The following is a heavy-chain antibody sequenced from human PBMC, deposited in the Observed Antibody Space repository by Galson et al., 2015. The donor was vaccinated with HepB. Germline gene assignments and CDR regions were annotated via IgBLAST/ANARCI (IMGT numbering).Heavy chain of an antibody. CDR3: ATIVVVTAIRSFDY. D-gene: IGHD2-21*02. V-gene: IGHV3-48*02. Sequence: SLRLSCAASGFTFSSYSMNWVRQAPGKGLEWVSYISSSSSTIYYADSVKGRFTISRGNAKNSLYLQMNSLRDEDTAVYYCATIVVVTAIRSFDYWGQGTLVTVSS. J-gene: IGHJ4*02. CDR2: ISSSSSTI. CDR1: GFTFSSYS.